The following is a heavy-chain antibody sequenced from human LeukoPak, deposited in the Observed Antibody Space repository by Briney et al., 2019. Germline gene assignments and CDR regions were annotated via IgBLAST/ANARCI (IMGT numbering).Heavy chain of an antibody. Sequence: ASVTVFCKASGYTFTNYHINWVRQATGQGLEWMGWMNPNNGDSGYAQKFQGRVTITGDTSISTSYMELRSLRSDDTAVYFCARTTSFTASGYDYWGQGTLVTVSS. V-gene: IGHV1-8*03. CDR2: MNPNNGDS. CDR3: ARTTSFTASGYDY. D-gene: IGHD6-25*01. CDR1: GYTFTNYH. J-gene: IGHJ4*02.